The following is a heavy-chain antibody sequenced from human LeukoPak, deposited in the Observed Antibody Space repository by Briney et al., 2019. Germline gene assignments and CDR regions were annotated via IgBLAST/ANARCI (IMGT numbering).Heavy chain of an antibody. V-gene: IGHV1-46*01. Sequence: VSVKVSCKASGYTFTSYYMHWVRQAPGQGLEWMGIINPSGGSTSYAQKFQGRVTMTRDTSTSTVYMELSSLRSEDTAVYYCARSPRDYYDSSGYYYFDYWGQGTLVTVSS. CDR3: ARSPRDYYDSSGYYYFDY. D-gene: IGHD3-22*01. J-gene: IGHJ4*02. CDR1: GYTFTSYY. CDR2: INPSGGST.